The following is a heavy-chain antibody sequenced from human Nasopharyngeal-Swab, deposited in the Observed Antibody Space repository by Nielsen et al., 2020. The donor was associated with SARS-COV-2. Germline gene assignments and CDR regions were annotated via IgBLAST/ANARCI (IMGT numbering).Heavy chain of an antibody. Sequence: AVPLSLTCAVSGGSFSGYYWSWIRQPPGKGLAWIGEIDDSGSTNYNPSLKSRVTISVDTSKNQFSLKLRSVTAADTTVYYCARGRRGYSYVSWGQGTLVTVSS. J-gene: IGHJ5*02. D-gene: IGHD5-18*01. V-gene: IGHV4-34*01. CDR1: GGSFSGYY. CDR3: ARGRRGYSYVS. CDR2: IDDSGST.